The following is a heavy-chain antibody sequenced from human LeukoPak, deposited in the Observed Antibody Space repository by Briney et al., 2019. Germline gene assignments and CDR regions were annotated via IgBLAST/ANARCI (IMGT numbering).Heavy chain of an antibody. CDR3: ARDPLWFGELGDY. CDR2: INANTGNP. V-gene: IGHV7-4-1*02. Sequence: ASVKVSCKASGYTFTSYAMNWVRQAPGHGLEWMGWINANTGNPTYAQGFTGRFVFSLDTSVSTSYLQISSLKAEDTAVYYCARDPLWFGELGDYWGQGTLVTVSS. CDR1: GYTFTSYA. D-gene: IGHD3-10*01. J-gene: IGHJ4*02.